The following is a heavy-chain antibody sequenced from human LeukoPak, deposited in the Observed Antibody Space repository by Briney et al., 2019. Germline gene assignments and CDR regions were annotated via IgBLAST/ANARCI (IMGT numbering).Heavy chain of an antibody. D-gene: IGHD3-10*01. CDR3: AASRGVYGIERWVLGPFDY. Sequence: ASVTVSCMVSGYTLPELSMQWVRPAPGKGHDWLGCFDPEDGETIYAQKCQGRVTMTEDTSTDTAYMELSSLRSEDTAVYYCAASRGVYGIERWVLGPFDYWGQGTLVTVSS. CDR1: GYTLPELS. J-gene: IGHJ4*02. V-gene: IGHV1-24*01. CDR2: FDPEDGET.